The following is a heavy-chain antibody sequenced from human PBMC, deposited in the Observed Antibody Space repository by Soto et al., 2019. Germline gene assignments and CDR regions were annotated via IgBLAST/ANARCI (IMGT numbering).Heavy chain of an antibody. CDR1: GFTFSNYG. J-gene: IGHJ6*02. V-gene: IGHV3-30*18. Sequence: GGALRLSCAASGFTFSNYGMHWVRQAPGKGLEWVAFISDDGSNKYYADSMKGRFTMSRDNSKSTLYLQMNSLRVEDTAVYYCTKRRNVLRFLEWSSGMEVWGQGTTVTVSS. CDR3: TKRRNVLRFLEWSSGMEV. D-gene: IGHD3-3*01. CDR2: ISDDGSNK.